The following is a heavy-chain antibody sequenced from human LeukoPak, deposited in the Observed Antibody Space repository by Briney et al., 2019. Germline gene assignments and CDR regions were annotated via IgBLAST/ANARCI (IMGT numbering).Heavy chain of an antibody. D-gene: IGHD2-2*01. Sequence: SETLSLTCTVSGGSISSYYWSWIRQPAGKGLEWIGRIYTSGSTNYNPSLKSRVTMSVDTSKNQFSLKLSSVTAADTAVYYCASTRYCSSTSCSTRWFDPWGQGTLVTVSS. J-gene: IGHJ5*02. V-gene: IGHV4-4*07. CDR3: ASTRYCSSTSCSTRWFDP. CDR2: IYTSGST. CDR1: GGSISSYY.